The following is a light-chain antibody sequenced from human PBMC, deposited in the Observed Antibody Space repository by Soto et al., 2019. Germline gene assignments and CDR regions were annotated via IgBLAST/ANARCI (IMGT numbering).Light chain of an antibody. Sequence: EVVLTQSPGTLSLSAWERATLSCRASQSVSSTYLAWYQQKPGQAPRLLIYGASTRAAGIPERFRGSGSGTEFTLTINSLQSDDFSVYYCQQYSDWPPWTFGQGTKVDIK. CDR2: GAS. J-gene: IGKJ1*01. CDR1: QSVSSTY. V-gene: IGKV3-15*01. CDR3: QQYSDWPPWT.